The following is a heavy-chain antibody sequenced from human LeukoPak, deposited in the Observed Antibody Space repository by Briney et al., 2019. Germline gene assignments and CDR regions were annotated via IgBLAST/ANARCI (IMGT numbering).Heavy chain of an antibody. CDR3: ARDEGYQLLPQYYFDY. CDR1: GYTFTGYY. Sequence: ASVKVSCKASGYTFTGYYMHWVRQAPGQGLEWMGWINPNSGGTNYAQKFQGRVTMTRDTSISTAYMELSRLRSDDTAVYYCARDEGYQLLPQYYFDYWGQGTLVTVSS. V-gene: IGHV1-2*02. CDR2: INPNSGGT. D-gene: IGHD2-2*01. J-gene: IGHJ4*02.